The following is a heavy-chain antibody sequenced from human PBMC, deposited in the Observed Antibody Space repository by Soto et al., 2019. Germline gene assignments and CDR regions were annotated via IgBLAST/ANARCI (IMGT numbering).Heavy chain of an antibody. CDR2: IRHNGDT. J-gene: IGHJ5*02. V-gene: IGHV4-34*01. Sequence: QVQLRQWGAGLLKPSETLSLTCVVSGGSFTDYKWTLIRQSPEKGLEWIGEIRHNGDTDSKPSLRCRITMSLDTSKNQFSLHLSSVTSADTAVYFCAGVPDYGDYDAWGQGTLVTVSS. CDR1: GGSFTDYK. CDR3: AGVPDYGDYDA. D-gene: IGHD4-17*01.